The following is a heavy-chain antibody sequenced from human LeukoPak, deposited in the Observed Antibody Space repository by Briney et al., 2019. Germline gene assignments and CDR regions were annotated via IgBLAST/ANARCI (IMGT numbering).Heavy chain of an antibody. J-gene: IGHJ6*02. Sequence: GASVKVSCKASGGTFISYAISWVRQAPGQGLEWMGGIIPIFGTANYAQEFQGRVTITADESTSTAYMELSSLRSEDTAVYYCAGGYSYGYRGRTYYYGMDVWGQGTTVTVSS. CDR2: IIPIFGTA. V-gene: IGHV1-69*13. CDR1: GGTFISYA. D-gene: IGHD5-18*01. CDR3: AGGYSYGYRGRTYYYGMDV.